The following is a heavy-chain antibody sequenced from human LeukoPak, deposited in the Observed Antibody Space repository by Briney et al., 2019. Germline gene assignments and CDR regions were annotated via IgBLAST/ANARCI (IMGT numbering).Heavy chain of an antibody. V-gene: IGHV3-30-3*01. D-gene: IGHD6-19*01. CDR3: ARGPGPAGGSSGWYYFDY. CDR2: ISYDGSNI. J-gene: IGHJ4*02. CDR1: GFTFSNYA. Sequence: GRSLRLSCAASGFTFSNYAMHWVRQAPGKGLEWVSVISYDGSNIYYADSVKGRFTISRDNSKNTLYLQVNSLRAEDTAVYYCARGPGPAGGSSGWYYFDYWGQGTLVTVSS.